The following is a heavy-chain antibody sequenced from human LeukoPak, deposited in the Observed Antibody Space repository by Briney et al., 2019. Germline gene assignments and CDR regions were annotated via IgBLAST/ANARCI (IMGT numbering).Heavy chain of an antibody. CDR2: ISMTGGST. CDR1: GFIFSSYA. Sequence: PGGSLRLSCAASGFIFSSYAMTWVRQAPGKGLEWVSSISMTGGSTYYADSVKGRFTLSRDNSKSTLLLQMKNLRAEDTAVYYCARDVEIVAAGGYFDVWGRGTLVPVSS. CDR3: ARDVEIVAAGGYFDV. V-gene: IGHV3-23*01. J-gene: IGHJ2*01. D-gene: IGHD6-25*01.